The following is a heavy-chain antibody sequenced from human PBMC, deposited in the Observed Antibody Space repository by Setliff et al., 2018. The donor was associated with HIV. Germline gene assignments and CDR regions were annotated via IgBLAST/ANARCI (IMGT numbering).Heavy chain of an antibody. J-gene: IGHJ6*02. CDR1: GASITNSNSY. Sequence: SETLSLTCNVYGASITNSNSYWGWIRQPPGKRLEWLGSIFDSGSTSYNPSLSGRLTISVDTSKNQFSLKLNSVTAADTAVYYCARGARRYNYGYWFYHGMDVWGQGTTVTVSS. CDR2: IFDSGST. V-gene: IGHV4-39*01. D-gene: IGHD5-18*01. CDR3: ARGARRYNYGYWFYHGMDV.